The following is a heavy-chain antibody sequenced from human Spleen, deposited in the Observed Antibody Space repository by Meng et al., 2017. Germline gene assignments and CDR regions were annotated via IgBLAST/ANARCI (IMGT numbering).Heavy chain of an antibody. V-gene: IGHV3-30*19. CDR1: GFTFSSYG. CDR3: ARDKGGADYYYGMDV. CDR2: ISYDGNNQ. D-gene: IGHD4-17*01. J-gene: IGHJ6*02. Sequence: GESLKISCAASGFTFSSYGMHWVRQAPGKGLEWVEVISYDGNNQYYADSVKGRFTISRDNSKNTLYLQMNSLRPEDTAMYYCARDKGGADYYYGMDVWGQGTTVTVSS.